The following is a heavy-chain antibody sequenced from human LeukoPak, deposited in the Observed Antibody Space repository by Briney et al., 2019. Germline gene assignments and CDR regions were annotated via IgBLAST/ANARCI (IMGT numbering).Heavy chain of an antibody. CDR2: IIPIFGTA. Sequence: GASVKVSCKASGGTFSSYAISWVRQAPGQGLEWMGGIIPIFGTANYAQKFQGRVTITTDESTSTAYMELSSLRSEDTAVYYCARSVWETSGSGSYSGGYFDYWGQGTLVTVSS. CDR1: GGTFSSYA. CDR3: ARSVWETSGSGSYSGGYFDY. J-gene: IGHJ4*02. D-gene: IGHD1-26*01. V-gene: IGHV1-69*05.